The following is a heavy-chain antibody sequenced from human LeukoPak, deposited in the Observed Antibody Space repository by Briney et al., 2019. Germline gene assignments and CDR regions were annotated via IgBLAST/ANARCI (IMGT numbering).Heavy chain of an antibody. Sequence: SETLSLTCTVSGGSISSYYWSWIRQPPGKGLEWIGYIYYSGSTNYNPSLKSRVTISVDTSKNQFSLKLSSVTAADTAVYYCARGSSSSGLHYYYYMDVWGKGTTVTVSS. CDR2: IYYSGST. V-gene: IGHV4-59*01. J-gene: IGHJ6*03. CDR1: GGSISSYY. CDR3: ARGSSSSGLHYYYYMDV. D-gene: IGHD6-6*01.